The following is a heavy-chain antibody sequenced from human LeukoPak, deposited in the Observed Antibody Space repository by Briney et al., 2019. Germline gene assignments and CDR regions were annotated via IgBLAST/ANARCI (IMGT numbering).Heavy chain of an antibody. V-gene: IGHV3-23*01. CDR3: AKVPGSSYGLYYFDY. Sequence: PGGSLRLSCAASGFTFSSYAMSWVRQAPGKGLEWVSAISGSGGSTYYADSVKGRFTISRDNSKNTLYLQMNSLRAEDTAVYYCAKVPGSSYGLYYFDYWGQGTLVTVSS. J-gene: IGHJ4*02. CDR2: ISGSGGST. D-gene: IGHD5-18*01. CDR1: GFTFSSYA.